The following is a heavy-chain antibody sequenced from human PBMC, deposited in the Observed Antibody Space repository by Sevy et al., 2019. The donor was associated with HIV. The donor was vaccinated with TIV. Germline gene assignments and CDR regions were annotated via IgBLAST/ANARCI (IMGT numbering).Heavy chain of an antibody. CDR1: GFTVSSNY. V-gene: IGHV3-53*01. Sequence: GGSLRLSCAASGFTVSSNYMSWVRQAPGKGLEWVSVIYSGGSTYYADSVKGRFTISRDNSKNTLYLQMNSLRAEDTAVYYCARGGQIYCSGGSCPFDYWGQGTLVTVSS. CDR3: ARGGQIYCSGGSCPFDY. J-gene: IGHJ4*02. D-gene: IGHD2-15*01. CDR2: IYSGGST.